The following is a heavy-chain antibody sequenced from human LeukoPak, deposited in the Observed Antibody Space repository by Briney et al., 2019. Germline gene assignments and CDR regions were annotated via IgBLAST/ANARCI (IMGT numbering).Heavy chain of an antibody. CDR2: IYYSGST. D-gene: IGHD4-23*01. CDR1: GGSISSYY. V-gene: IGHV4-59*01. Sequence: SETLSLTCTVSGGSISSYYWSWIRQPPGKGLEWIGYIYYSGSTNYNPSLKSRVTISVDTSKNQFSLKLSSVTAADTAVYYCARHEYYGANCDYWGQGTLVTVSS. CDR3: ARHEYYGANCDY. J-gene: IGHJ4*02.